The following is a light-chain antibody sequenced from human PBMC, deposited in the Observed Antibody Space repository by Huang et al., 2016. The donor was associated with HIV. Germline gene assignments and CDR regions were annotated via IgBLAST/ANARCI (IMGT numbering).Light chain of an antibody. CDR2: AAS. J-gene: IGKJ4*01. CDR3: QHHNSYPLT. Sequence: IRLTQSPSSLSASVGDRVTITCRANQGISSYLAWYQQKPGKAPKLLIYAASTLQSGVPSRFSGSGSGTDFTLTISSLQPEDIATYSCQHHNSYPLTFGGGTKVEIK. V-gene: IGKV1-9*01. CDR1: QGISSY.